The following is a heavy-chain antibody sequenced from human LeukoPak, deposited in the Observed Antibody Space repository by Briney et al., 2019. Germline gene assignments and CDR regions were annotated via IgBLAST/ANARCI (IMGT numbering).Heavy chain of an antibody. Sequence: ASVTVSCKASGYTFTGYYMHWVRQAPGQGLEWMGIVNPTGANTKTAPKFQGRLTMTTDMSTSTVHMELSSLTSEDTAVYYCARHRCSGGSCYGSLAYWGQGTLVTVSS. V-gene: IGHV1-46*01. CDR1: GYTFTGYY. J-gene: IGHJ4*02. CDR3: ARHRCSGGSCYGSLAY. CDR2: VNPTGANT. D-gene: IGHD2-15*01.